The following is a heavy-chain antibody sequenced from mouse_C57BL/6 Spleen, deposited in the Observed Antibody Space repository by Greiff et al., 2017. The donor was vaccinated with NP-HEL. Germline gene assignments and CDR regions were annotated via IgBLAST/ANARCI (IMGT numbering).Heavy chain of an antibody. CDR3: ASTYGSSSAWFAY. CDR1: GFTFTDYY. J-gene: IGHJ3*01. D-gene: IGHD1-1*01. Sequence: EVQLVESGGGLVQPGGSLSLSCAASGFTFTDYYMSWVRQPPGQALEWLGFIRHKANGSTSEYSASVKGRFTLSRANSPSILYLQMNALRAEDDATYDCASTYGSSSAWFAYWGQGTLVTVSA. CDR2: IRHKANGSTS. V-gene: IGHV7-3*01.